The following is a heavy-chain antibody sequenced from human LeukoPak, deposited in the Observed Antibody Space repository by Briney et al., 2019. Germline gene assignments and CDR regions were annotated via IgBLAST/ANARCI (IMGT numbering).Heavy chain of an antibody. D-gene: IGHD3-10*01. CDR2: ISSSGSTI. V-gene: IGHV3-48*03. CDR1: GFTFSSYE. J-gene: IGHJ4*02. Sequence: GGSLRLSCAASGFTFSSYEMNWVRQAPGNGLEWVSYISSSGSTIYYTDSVKARFTISRDNAKNSLYLQMNSLRAEDTAVYYCARKMVRGVIIMSYFDYWGQGTLVTVSS. CDR3: ARKMVRGVIIMSYFDY.